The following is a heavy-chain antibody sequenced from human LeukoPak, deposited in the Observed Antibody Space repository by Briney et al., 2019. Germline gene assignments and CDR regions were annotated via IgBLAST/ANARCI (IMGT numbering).Heavy chain of an antibody. D-gene: IGHD3/OR15-3a*01. V-gene: IGHV4-59*01. CDR3: ARARSDLFDY. Sequence: SETLSLTCTVSGGSISYYYWSWIRQSPGKGLEWIGYIYYSGTTNYNPSLKSRVTISVDTSKNQCSLKLSSVTAADTAIYYCARARSDLFDYWGQGTLVTVSS. J-gene: IGHJ4*02. CDR1: GGSISYYY. CDR2: IYYSGTT.